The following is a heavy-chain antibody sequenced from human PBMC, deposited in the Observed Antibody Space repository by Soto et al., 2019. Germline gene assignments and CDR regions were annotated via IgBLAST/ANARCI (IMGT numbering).Heavy chain of an antibody. D-gene: IGHD5-12*01. J-gene: IGHJ4*02. V-gene: IGHV1-69*13. CDR3: ATNEGRDGYSFGY. Sequence: SVKVSCKASGVTFTRQDMRWVRQAPGQGLEWMGGIIPIFGTPQYAEKFQDRVTITADESTSTAYMELSSLTSEDTAVYYCATNEGRDGYSFGYWGQGTLVTVSS. CDR1: GVTFTRQD. CDR2: IIPIFGTP.